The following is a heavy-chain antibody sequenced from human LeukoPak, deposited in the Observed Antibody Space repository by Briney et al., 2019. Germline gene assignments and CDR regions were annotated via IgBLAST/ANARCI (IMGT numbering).Heavy chain of an antibody. CDR1: VRSISSYY. V-gene: IGHV4-4*07. D-gene: IGHD6-19*01. J-gene: IGHJ1*01. CDR2: IYTSGST. CDR3: AREEIAVAGTEH. Sequence: SETLTLTCSVSVRSISSYYWSWIRQPAGKGLEWIGRIYTSGSTNYSTSLKGRVTMHEDKTKNQVHRKLGTVTAADTAVYYCAREEIAVAGTEHWGQGTLVTVSS.